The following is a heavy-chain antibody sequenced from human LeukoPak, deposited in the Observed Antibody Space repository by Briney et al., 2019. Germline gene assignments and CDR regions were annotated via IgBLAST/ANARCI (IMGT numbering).Heavy chain of an antibody. CDR2: TSSSSSTI. V-gene: IGHV3-48*03. CDR3: ARDLGRGYSYGYGFDY. J-gene: IGHJ4*02. CDR1: GFTFSSYE. Sequence: PGGSLRLSCAASGFTFSSYEMNWVRQAPGKGLEWVSYTSSSSSTIFYADSVKGRFTISRDNAKNSLFLQMNSLRAEDTAVYYCARDLGRGYSYGYGFDYWGQGTLVTVSS. D-gene: IGHD5-18*01.